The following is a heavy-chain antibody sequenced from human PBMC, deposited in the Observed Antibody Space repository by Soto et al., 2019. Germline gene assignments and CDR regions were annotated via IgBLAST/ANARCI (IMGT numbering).Heavy chain of an antibody. D-gene: IGHD6-25*01. CDR1: GGSITSGDYF. Sequence: QVQLQESGPGLVRPSQTLSLTCTVSGGSITSGDYFWSWIRQHPGKGPEWIGYIYHSGTTYYNPSLKSRVTISVDTSDNQFSLKLISVTAADTAVYYCARVGAAGDGGYVRHRYFDLWGRGTLVSVSS. CDR3: ARVGAAGDGGYVRHRYFDL. CDR2: IYHSGTT. V-gene: IGHV4-31*03. J-gene: IGHJ2*01.